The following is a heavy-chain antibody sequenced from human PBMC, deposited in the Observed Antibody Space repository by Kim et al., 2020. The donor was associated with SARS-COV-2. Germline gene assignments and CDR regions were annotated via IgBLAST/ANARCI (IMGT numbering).Heavy chain of an antibody. CDR1: GGSISSYY. J-gene: IGHJ3*02. Sequence: SETLSLTCTVSGGSISSYYWSWIRQPPGKGLEWIGYINHSGSTNYNPSLKSRVTISVDTSKNQFSLKLSSVTAADTAVYYCASIAAAYDAFDIWGQGTMVPVSS. CDR3: ASIAAAYDAFDI. V-gene: IGHV4-59*01. D-gene: IGHD6-13*01. CDR2: INHSGST.